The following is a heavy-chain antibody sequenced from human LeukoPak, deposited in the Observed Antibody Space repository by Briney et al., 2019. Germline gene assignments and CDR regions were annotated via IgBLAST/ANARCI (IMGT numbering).Heavy chain of an antibody. CDR1: GFIFNRYG. CDR2: ISFDGKIS. CDR3: ARGPQGKSGSPPYYFDY. D-gene: IGHD1-26*01. J-gene: IGHJ4*02. V-gene: IGHV3-30*03. Sequence: GGSLRLSCAASGFIFNRYGMHWVRQAPGKGLEWVAVISFDGKISYYADSVKGRFTISRDNSKNTLYLQMNSLRAEDTAVYYCARGPQGKSGSPPYYFDYWGQGTLVTVSS.